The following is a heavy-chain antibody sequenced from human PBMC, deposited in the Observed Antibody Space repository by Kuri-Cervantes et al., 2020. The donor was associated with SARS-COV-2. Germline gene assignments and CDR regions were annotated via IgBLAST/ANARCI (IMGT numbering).Heavy chain of an antibody. CDR1: GYSISSGYY. CDR3: ARIVRAQLLYGDAFDI. V-gene: IGHV4-38-2*01. CDR2: IYHSGST. Sequence: LRLSCAVSGYSISSGYYWGWIRQPPGKGLEWIGSIYHSGSTYYNPSLKSRVTISVDTSKNQFSLKLSSVTAADTAVYYCARIVRAQLLYGDAFDIWGQGTMVT. D-gene: IGHD2-2*02. J-gene: IGHJ3*02.